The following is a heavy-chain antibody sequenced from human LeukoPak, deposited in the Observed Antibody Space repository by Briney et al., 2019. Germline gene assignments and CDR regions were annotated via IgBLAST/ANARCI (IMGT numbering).Heavy chain of an antibody. Sequence: SETLSLTCTVSGGSISSYYWSWIRQPAGKGLEWIGRIYTSGSTNYNPSLKSRVTMSVDTSKNQFSLKLSSVTAADTAVYYCARERRGMTYYYDNSGYFSYYFDYWGQGTLVTVSS. CDR2: IYTSGST. J-gene: IGHJ4*02. D-gene: IGHD3-22*01. V-gene: IGHV4-4*07. CDR3: ARERRGMTYYYDNSGYFSYYFDY. CDR1: GGSISSYY.